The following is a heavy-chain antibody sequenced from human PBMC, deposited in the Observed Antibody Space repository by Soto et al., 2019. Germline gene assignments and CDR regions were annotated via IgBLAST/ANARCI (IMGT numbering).Heavy chain of an antibody. D-gene: IGHD3-3*01. Sequence: ASVKVSCKASGGTFSSYAISWVRQAPGQGLEWMGVIIPIVGTANYAQKFQGRVTITGDTSTSTVYMELSSLRSEDTAVYYCARDKDDFWSGYYKGFDYWGQGTLVTVSS. V-gene: IGHV1-69*06. CDR2: IIPIVGTA. CDR1: GGTFSSYA. CDR3: ARDKDDFWSGYYKGFDY. J-gene: IGHJ4*02.